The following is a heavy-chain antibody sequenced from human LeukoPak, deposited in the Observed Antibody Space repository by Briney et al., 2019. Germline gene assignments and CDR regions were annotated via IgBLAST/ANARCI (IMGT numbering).Heavy chain of an antibody. CDR2: VFSNGTI. CDR3: ARDNQRTGRGPSSRQYYLGLDV. V-gene: IGHV4-4*07. D-gene: IGHD2-15*01. CDR1: GTSLSRYH. Sequence: SQTLSLTCTVSGTSLSRYHWTWIRQSAGKGLEWIGRVFSNGTIDYNPSLKTRVTIAVDSSRSQVSLRLTSVTAADSAVYYCARDNQRTGRGPSSRQYYLGLDVWGQGTTVTVSS. J-gene: IGHJ6*02.